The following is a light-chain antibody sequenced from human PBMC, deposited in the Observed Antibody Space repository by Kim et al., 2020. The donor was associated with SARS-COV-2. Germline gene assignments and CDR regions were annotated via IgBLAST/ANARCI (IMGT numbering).Light chain of an antibody. CDR2: DVS. CDR1: QSVSNN. CDR3: QHYSNWPRT. V-gene: IGKV3-15*01. Sequence: EIVMTQSPAPVSVSPGERATLCCRTSQSVSNNVAWYQQNPGQAPRLLIYDVSTRATGIPARFSGSGSGTDFSLTISSLQSEDFAVYYCQHYSNWPRTFGQGTKVDIK. J-gene: IGKJ1*01.